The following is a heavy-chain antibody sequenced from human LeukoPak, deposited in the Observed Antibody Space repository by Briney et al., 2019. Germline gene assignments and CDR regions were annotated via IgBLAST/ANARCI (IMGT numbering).Heavy chain of an antibody. D-gene: IGHD3-3*01. J-gene: IGHJ6*02. CDR1: GFTFSSYS. CDR2: ISSSSSTI. CDR3: ARPPPQGAFWSGYTPTDYYYYGMDV. V-gene: IGHV3-48*01. Sequence: HAGGSLRLSCAASGFTFSSYSMNWVRQAPGKGLEWVSYISSSSSTIYYADSVKGRFTISRDNAKNSLYLQMNSLRAEDTAVYYCARPPPQGAFWSGYTPTDYYYYGMDVWGQGTTVTVSS.